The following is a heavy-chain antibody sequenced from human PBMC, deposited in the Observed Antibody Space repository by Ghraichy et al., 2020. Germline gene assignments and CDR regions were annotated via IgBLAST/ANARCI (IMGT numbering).Heavy chain of an antibody. CDR2: IVVGSGNT. V-gene: IGHV1-58*02. D-gene: IGHD1-7*01. Sequence: SVKVSCKASGFTFTSSAMQWVRQARGQRLEWIGWIVVGSGNTNYAQKFQERVTITRDMSTSTAYMELSSLRSEDTAVYYCAARTGGYNWNYRGPFDPWGQGTLVTVSS. J-gene: IGHJ5*02. CDR3: AARTGGYNWNYRGPFDP. CDR1: GFTFTSSA.